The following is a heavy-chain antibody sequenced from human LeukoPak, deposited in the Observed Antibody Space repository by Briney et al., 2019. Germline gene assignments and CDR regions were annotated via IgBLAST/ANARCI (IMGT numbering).Heavy chain of an antibody. J-gene: IGHJ6*03. CDR2: IYYGGST. Sequence: SETLSLTCTVSGGSISSSSYYWGWIRQPPGKGLEWIGSIYYGGSTYYSPSLRSRVTISVDTSKNQFSLKLNSVTAADTAVYYCARGLWYSAYHDYMDVWGKGATVTVSS. D-gene: IGHD5-12*01. CDR3: ARGLWYSAYHDYMDV. V-gene: IGHV4-39*07. CDR1: GGSISSSSYY.